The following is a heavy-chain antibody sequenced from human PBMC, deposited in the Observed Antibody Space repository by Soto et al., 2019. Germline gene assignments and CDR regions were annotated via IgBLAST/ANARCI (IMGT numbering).Heavy chain of an antibody. CDR2: ISLGDSYK. CDR1: GFTFSDYY. V-gene: IGHV3-11*06. Sequence: QVQLVESGGGLVKPGGSLRLACAASGFTFSDYYMSWVRQAPGKGLEGVSFISLGDSYKKTADSVKGRFTISRDNAQNALYLQMNSLRAEDTGLYYCVRESRTDEDGYDARGYYFDYWGQGTLVTVSS. J-gene: IGHJ4*02. CDR3: VRESRTDEDGYDARGYYFDY. D-gene: IGHD5-12*01.